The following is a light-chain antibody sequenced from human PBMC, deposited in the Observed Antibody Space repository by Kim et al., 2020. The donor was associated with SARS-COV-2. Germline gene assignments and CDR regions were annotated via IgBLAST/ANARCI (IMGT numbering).Light chain of an antibody. CDR3: QQYGSAPRT. CDR2: DAS. CDR1: QSVSSSY. J-gene: IGKJ2*01. Sequence: EIVLTQSPGTLSLSPVERATLSCRASQSVSSSYLAWYQQKPGQAPRLLIYDASSRATGIPDRFSGSGSGTDFTLTISRLEPEDFAVYYCQQYGSAPRTFGQGTKLEI. V-gene: IGKV3-20*01.